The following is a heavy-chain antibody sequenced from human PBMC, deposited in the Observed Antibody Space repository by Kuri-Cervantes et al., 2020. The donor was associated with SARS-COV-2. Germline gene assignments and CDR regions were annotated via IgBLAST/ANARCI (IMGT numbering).Heavy chain of an antibody. V-gene: IGHV4-59*08. J-gene: IGHJ3*02. Sequence: SETLSLTCTVSGGSISSYYWSWIRQPPGKGLEWIGYIYYSGSTYYNPSLKSRVAISVDTSKNQFSLKLSSVTAADTAVYYCARRACSSTSCYRALRAFDIWGQGTMVTVSS. CDR3: ARRACSSTSCYRALRAFDI. D-gene: IGHD2-2*01. CDR1: GGSISSYY. CDR2: IYYSGST.